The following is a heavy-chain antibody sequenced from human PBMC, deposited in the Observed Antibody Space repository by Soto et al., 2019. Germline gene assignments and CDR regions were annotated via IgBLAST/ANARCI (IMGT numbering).Heavy chain of an antibody. V-gene: IGHV3-7*02. D-gene: IGHD3-9*01. Sequence: PGGSLRLSCAASGFIFSSYWMTWVRQAPGKGLEWVANIKEDGNEKKYVDSVKGRFTISRDNTKNSLYLQMNSLRVDDTAVYYCATSYTILTGYYGYWGQGALVTVSS. CDR1: GFIFSSYW. J-gene: IGHJ4*02. CDR2: IKEDGNEK. CDR3: ATSYTILTGYYGY.